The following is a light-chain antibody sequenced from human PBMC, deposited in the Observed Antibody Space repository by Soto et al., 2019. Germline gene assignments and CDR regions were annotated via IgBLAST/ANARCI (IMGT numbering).Light chain of an antibody. J-gene: IGLJ2*01. Sequence: QPVLTQSPSASASLGASVNFTCTLSSGYSSYAIAWHQQQPEKGPRYLMKLNNDGSHSKGDDIPDRFSGSSSGAERYLTISSLQSEDEADYYCQTWGTGIRVFGGGTKLTVL. CDR3: QTWGTGIRV. CDR1: SGYSSYA. V-gene: IGLV4-69*01. CDR2: LNNDGSH.